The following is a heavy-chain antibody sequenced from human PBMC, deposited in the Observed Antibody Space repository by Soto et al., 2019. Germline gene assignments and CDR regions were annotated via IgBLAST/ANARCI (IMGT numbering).Heavy chain of an antibody. D-gene: IGHD2-15*01. CDR3: GRLYCRAAGCYSVGAFDI. CDR1: GFTFSTYG. J-gene: IGHJ3*02. V-gene: IGHV3-33*01. Sequence: QVQLVESGGGVVQPGKSLRLSCAASGFTFSTYGMHWVRQAPGKGLEWVALIWYDGSDKYYTDSVKGRFTISRDNSRSTVSLQLNRLRVEDTGVYYCGRLYCRAAGCYSVGAFDIRGEGRMVAV. CDR2: IWYDGSDK.